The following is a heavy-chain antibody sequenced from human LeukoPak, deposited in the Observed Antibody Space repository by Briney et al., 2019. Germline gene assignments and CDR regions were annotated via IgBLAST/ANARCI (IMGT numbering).Heavy chain of an antibody. CDR1: GYSISSGYY. CDR2: IYYSGST. Sequence: SETLSLTCAVSGYSISSGYYWGWIRQPPGKGLEWIGSIYYSGSTYYNPSLKSRVTISVDTSKNQFSLKLSSVTAADTAVYYCASIGYCSSTNCFPEDYWGQGTLVTVSS. CDR3: ASIGYCSSTNCFPEDY. D-gene: IGHD2-2*01. J-gene: IGHJ4*02. V-gene: IGHV4-38-2*01.